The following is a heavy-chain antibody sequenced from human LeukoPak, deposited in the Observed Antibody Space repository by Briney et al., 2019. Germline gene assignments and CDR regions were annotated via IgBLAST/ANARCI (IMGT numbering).Heavy chain of an antibody. J-gene: IGHJ1*01. CDR1: GLTFNNYW. V-gene: IGHV3-74*01. CDR3: AAYDISGYSKKYFQH. D-gene: IGHD3-22*01. Sequence: PGGSLRLSCAASGLTFNNYWMHWVRQAPGKGLVWVSRINTDGSNTNYADSVKGRFTISRDNAKNTVYLQMNSLRADDTAVYYCAAYDISGYSKKYFQHWGQGTLVTVSS. CDR2: INTDGSNT.